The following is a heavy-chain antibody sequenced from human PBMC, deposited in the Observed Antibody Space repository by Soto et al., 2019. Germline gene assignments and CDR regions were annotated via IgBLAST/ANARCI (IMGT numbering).Heavy chain of an antibody. D-gene: IGHD3-10*01. CDR1: GGSFSGYY. CDR2: INHSGST. J-gene: IGHJ5*02. V-gene: IGHV4-34*01. Sequence: SETLSLTCAVYGGSFSGYYWSWIRQPPGKGLEWIGEINHSGSTNYNPSLKSRVTISVDTSKNQFSLKLSSVTAADTAVYYCARGNTMVRGVTWFDPWGQGTLVTVSS. CDR3: ARGNTMVRGVTWFDP.